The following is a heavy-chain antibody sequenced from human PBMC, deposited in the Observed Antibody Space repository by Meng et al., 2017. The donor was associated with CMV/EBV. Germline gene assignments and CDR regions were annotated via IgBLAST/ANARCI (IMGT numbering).Heavy chain of an antibody. CDR2: IYYSGST. CDR3: ARMLAPVYGMDV. V-gene: IGHV4-59*01. D-gene: IGHD2-8*01. Sequence: SETLSLTCTVSGGSISSYYWSWIRQPPGKGLEWIGYIYYSGSTNYNPSLKSRVTISVDTSKNQFSLKLSSVTAADTAVYYCARMLAPVYGMDVWGQGPTVTVSS. J-gene: IGHJ6*02. CDR1: GGSISSYY.